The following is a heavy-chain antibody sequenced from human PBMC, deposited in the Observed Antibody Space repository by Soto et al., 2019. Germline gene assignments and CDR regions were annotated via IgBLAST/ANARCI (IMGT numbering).Heavy chain of an antibody. D-gene: IGHD4-17*01. J-gene: IGHJ4*02. Sequence: EVQLVASGGGLIQPGGSLRLSCAASGYTDSSYLMHWVRQAPGKGLVWVSRINSDGSSTSFADSVKGRFTISRDNAKNTLYLQMNSLRAEDTAVYYCARVNYGDYGGVYDYWGQGTLVTVSS. CDR3: ARVNYGDYGGVYDY. CDR1: GYTDSSYL. CDR2: INSDGSST. V-gene: IGHV3-74*01.